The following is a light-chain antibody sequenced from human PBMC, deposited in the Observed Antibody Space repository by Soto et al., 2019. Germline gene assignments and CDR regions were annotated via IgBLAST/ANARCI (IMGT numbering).Light chain of an antibody. Sequence: IQMTQSPSSLSAFVGDRVTVTCRASQSINIYLNWYKQRPGKAPTLLIYGASSLQSGVSSRFSGGGSRTDFTLTISSLQPEDFATYYCQQRFRSPYTFGQGTKLEIK. V-gene: IGKV1-39*01. CDR2: GAS. CDR3: QQRFRSPYT. J-gene: IGKJ2*01. CDR1: QSINIY.